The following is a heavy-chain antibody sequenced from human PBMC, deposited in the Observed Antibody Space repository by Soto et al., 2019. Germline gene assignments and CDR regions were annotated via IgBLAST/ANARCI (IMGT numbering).Heavy chain of an antibody. CDR2: IYHSGST. Sequence: SETRSLACSVSGGSITSCRSSWNWIRQPAVRGLEWIASIYHSGSTYKNPSLKSRVTISVDRSKHQFSLKLSSVTAADTAVYYCVHHGGDPYYHDFGGQGIRVTVSS. CDR3: VHHGGDPYYHDF. V-gene: IGHV4-30-2*01. CDR1: GGSITSCRSS. J-gene: IGHJ5*01. D-gene: IGHD2-21*02.